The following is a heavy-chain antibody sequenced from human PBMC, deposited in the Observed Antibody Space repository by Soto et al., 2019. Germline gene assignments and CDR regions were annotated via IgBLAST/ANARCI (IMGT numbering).Heavy chain of an antibody. Sequence: ASVMVSCKASGYTFTSYGISWARQAPGQGLEWMGWISAYNGNTNYAQKLQGRVTMTTDTSTSTAYMELRSLRSDDTAVYYCARGWDNWNDANWFDPWGQGTLVTVSS. CDR3: ARGWDNWNDANWFDP. D-gene: IGHD1-1*01. V-gene: IGHV1-18*01. J-gene: IGHJ5*02. CDR1: GYTFTSYG. CDR2: ISAYNGNT.